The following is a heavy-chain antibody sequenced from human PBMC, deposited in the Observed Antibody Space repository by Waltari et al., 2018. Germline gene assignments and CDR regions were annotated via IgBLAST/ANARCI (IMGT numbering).Heavy chain of an antibody. CDR2: IYPGDSDT. CDR1: GYSFTSYW. Sequence: EVQLVPSGAEVNKPGESLTIPCKGSGYSFTSYWIGWVRPVPGKGLEWMAIIYPGDSDTRYSPSCQGQVTISADKSISTAYLQWSSLKASDTAMYYCARRLGYYDSSGRGAFDIWGQGTMVTVSS. D-gene: IGHD3-22*01. CDR3: ARRLGYYDSSGRGAFDI. J-gene: IGHJ3*02. V-gene: IGHV5-51*01.